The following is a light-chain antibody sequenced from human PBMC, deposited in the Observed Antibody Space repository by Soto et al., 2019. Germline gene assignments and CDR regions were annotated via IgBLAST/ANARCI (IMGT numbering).Light chain of an antibody. J-gene: IGKJ5*01. CDR2: DAS. Sequence: EDVFKQSPATLSLSPGERAILSCRASQSVSTFSAWYQQKPGQAPRLLIYDASNRATGIPARFSGSGSGTDFTLTISSLEPEDFAVYYCQQRSNWPRTFGQRTRLAIK. CDR1: QSVSTF. CDR3: QQRSNWPRT. V-gene: IGKV3-11*01.